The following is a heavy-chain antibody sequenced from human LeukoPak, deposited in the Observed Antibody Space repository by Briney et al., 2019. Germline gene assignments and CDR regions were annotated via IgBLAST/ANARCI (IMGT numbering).Heavy chain of an antibody. CDR2: TNPSGTGT. J-gene: IGHJ5*02. CDR1: GYTITNNY. CDR3: ARDNSVGDYAWWFDP. D-gene: IGHD1-26*01. Sequence: ASVKVSCKASGYTITNNYMHWVRQAPGQGLEWMGVTNPSGTGTIYAQKFQGRVTMTRDMSTSTDYMELSSLRSEDTAVYYCARDNSVGDYAWWFDPWGQGTLVTVSS. V-gene: IGHV1-46*01.